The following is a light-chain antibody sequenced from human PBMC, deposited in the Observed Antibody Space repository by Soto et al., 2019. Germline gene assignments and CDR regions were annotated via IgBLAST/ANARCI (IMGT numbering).Light chain of an antibody. Sequence: QSALTQPASVSGSPGQSSTISCTGTSSDVGGYNYVSWYQHHPGKAPKLMIYEVSSRPSGISNRFSGSKSGNTASLTISGLQAEDEGDYYCSSYTSATAQVFGGG. CDR1: SSDVGGYNY. V-gene: IGLV2-14*01. J-gene: IGLJ3*02. CDR3: SSYTSATAQV. CDR2: EVS.